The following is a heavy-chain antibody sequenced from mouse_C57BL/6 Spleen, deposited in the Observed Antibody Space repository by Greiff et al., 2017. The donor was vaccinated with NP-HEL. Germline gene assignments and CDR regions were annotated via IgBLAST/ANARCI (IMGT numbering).Heavy chain of an antibody. CDR2: ISDGGSYT. Sequence: EVQLVESGGGLVKPGGSLKLSCAASGFTFSSYAMSWVRQTPEKRLEWVATISDGGSYTYYPDNVKGRFTISRDNAKNNLYLQMSHLKSEDTAMYYCARDPPIYDGYYGYFDVWGTGTTVTVSS. D-gene: IGHD2-3*01. CDR1: GFTFSSYA. J-gene: IGHJ1*03. CDR3: ARDPPIYDGYYGYFDV. V-gene: IGHV5-4*01.